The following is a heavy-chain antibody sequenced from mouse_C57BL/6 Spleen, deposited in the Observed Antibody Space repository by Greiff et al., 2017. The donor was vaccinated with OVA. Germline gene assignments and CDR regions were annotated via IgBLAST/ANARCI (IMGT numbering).Heavy chain of an antibody. CDR3: ARGSGNYGLYYFDY. J-gene: IGHJ2*01. CDR1: GYTFTSYW. Sequence: QVQLQQPGAELVRPGSSVKLSCKASGYTFTSYWLDWVQQRPGQGLEWIGNIYPYDSETHYNQKFKVKATLTVDKSSSTAYMQLSSLTSEDSAVYYCARGSGNYGLYYFDYWGQGTTLTVSS. V-gene: IGHV1-61*01. D-gene: IGHD2-1*01. CDR2: IYPYDSET.